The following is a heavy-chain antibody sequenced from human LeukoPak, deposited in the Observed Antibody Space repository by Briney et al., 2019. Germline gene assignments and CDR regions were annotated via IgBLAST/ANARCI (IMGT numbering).Heavy chain of an antibody. CDR3: ARVRSSSGYFDY. J-gene: IGHJ4*02. CDR2: IYSGGST. D-gene: IGHD6-25*01. CDR1: GFTVSSNY. Sequence: GGSLRLSCAASGFTVSSNYVSWVRQAPGKGLEWVSVIYSGGSTYYADSVKGRFTISRDNSKNTLYLQMNSLRAEDTAVYYCARVRSSSGYFDYWGQGTLVTVSS. V-gene: IGHV3-53*01.